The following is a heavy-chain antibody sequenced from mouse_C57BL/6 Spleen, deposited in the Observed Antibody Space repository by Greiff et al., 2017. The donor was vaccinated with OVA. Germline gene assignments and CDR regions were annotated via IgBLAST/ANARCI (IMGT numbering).Heavy chain of an antibody. J-gene: IGHJ2*01. CDR2: INPGSGGT. CDR3: ARGGNLLDY. V-gene: IGHV1-54*01. D-gene: IGHD2-1*01. Sequence: VQLQQSGAELVRPGPSVKVSCKASGYAFTNYLIEWVKQRPGQGLEWIGVINPGSGGTNYNEKFKGKATLTADKSSSTAYMQLSSLTSEDSAVYFCARGGNLLDYWGQGTTLTVSS. CDR1: GYAFTNYL.